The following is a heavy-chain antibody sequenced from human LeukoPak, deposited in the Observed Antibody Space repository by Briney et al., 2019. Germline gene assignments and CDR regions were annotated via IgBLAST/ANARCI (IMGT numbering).Heavy chain of an antibody. CDR1: GYTFTSYY. CDR3: ARVGYSSGWYSGEGN. CDR2: INPSGGST. D-gene: IGHD6-19*01. J-gene: IGHJ4*02. Sequence: GASVKVSCKASGYTFTSYYMHWVRQAPGQGLEWMGIINPSGGSTSYAQKFQGRVTMTRDTSTSTVYMELSSLRSGDTAVYYCARVGYSSGWYSGEGNWGQGTLVTVSS. V-gene: IGHV1-46*01.